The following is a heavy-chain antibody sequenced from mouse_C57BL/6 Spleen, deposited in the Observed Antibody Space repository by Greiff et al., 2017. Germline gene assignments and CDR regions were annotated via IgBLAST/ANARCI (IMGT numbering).Heavy chain of an antibody. V-gene: IGHV1-61*01. J-gene: IGHJ2*01. Sequence: VKLQQPGAELVRPGSSVKLSCKASGYTFTSYWMDWVKQRPGQGLEWIGNIYPSDSETHYNQKFKDKATLTVDKSSSTAYMQLSSLTSEDSAVYYCAREGRSYYFDYWGQGTTLTVSS. CDR2: IYPSDSET. CDR1: GYTFTSYW. CDR3: AREGRSYYFDY.